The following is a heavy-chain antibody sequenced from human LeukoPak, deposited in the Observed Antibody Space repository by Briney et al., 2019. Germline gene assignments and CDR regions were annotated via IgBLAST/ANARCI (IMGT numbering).Heavy chain of an antibody. V-gene: IGHV3-30*02. CDR3: AKSPYCSSTSCAFDI. Sequence: PGGSLRLSCAASGFTFSSYGMHWVRQAPGKGLEWVAFIRYDGSNKYYADSVKGRFTISRDNSKNTLYLQMNSLRAEDTAVYYCAKSPYCSSTSCAFDIWGQGTMVTVSS. CDR2: IRYDGSNK. CDR1: GFTFSSYG. J-gene: IGHJ3*02. D-gene: IGHD2-2*01.